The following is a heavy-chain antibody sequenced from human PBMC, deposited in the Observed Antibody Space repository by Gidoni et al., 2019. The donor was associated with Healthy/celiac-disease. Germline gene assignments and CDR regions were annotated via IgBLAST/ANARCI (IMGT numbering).Heavy chain of an antibody. V-gene: IGHV3-23*01. CDR1: GFPFSSYA. D-gene: IGHD2-15*01. J-gene: IGHJ4*02. CDR3: AKDIGYCSGGSCYPLPFDY. Sequence: EVQLLESGGGLVQPGGSLRLSCAASGFPFSSYALCWVRQAPGKGLEWVSAISGSGGSTYYADSVKGRFTISRDNSKNTLYLQMNSLRAEDTAVYYCAKDIGYCSGGSCYPLPFDYWGQGTLVTVSS. CDR2: ISGSGGST.